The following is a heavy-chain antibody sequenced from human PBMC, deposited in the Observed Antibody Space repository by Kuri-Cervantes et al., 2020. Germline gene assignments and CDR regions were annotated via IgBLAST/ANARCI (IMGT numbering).Heavy chain of an antibody. J-gene: IGHJ5*02. CDR2: ISAYNGNT. CDR1: GGTFRTYA. CDR3: ARASRYYYDSTWFDP. Sequence: ASVKVSCKASGGTFRTYAFSWVRQAPGQGLEWMGWISAYNGNTNYAQKLQGRVTMTTDTSTSTAYMELRSLRSDDTAVYYCARASRYYYDSTWFDPWGQGTLVTVSS. D-gene: IGHD3-22*01. V-gene: IGHV1-18*01.